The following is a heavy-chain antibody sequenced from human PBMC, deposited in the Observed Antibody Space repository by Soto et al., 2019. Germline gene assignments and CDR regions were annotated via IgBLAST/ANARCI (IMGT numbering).Heavy chain of an antibody. J-gene: IGHJ5*02. CDR1: GFTFADYA. D-gene: IGHD6-13*01. Sequence: EVQLVESGGGLVQPGRSLRLSCAASGFTFADYAMHWVRQAPGTGLEWVSGISWNCGSIGYADSVKGRFTISRDNAKNSLYLQMNSLRAEDTAFYYCAKDSMIAAPWGQGTLVTVCS. CDR3: AKDSMIAAP. CDR2: ISWNCGSI. V-gene: IGHV3-9*01.